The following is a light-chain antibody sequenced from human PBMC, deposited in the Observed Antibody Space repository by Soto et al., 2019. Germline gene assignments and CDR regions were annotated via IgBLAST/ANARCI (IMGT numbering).Light chain of an antibody. J-gene: IGKJ3*01. CDR2: DAS. CDR1: QSVGIY. CDR3: QHRRT. V-gene: IGKV3-11*01. Sequence: EVVLTQSPATLSLSPGERATLSCRASQSVGIYLAWYQQRPGQAPRLLIYDASNRATGIPARFSGSGSGTDFTLTISNLEPDEFAVYYCQHRRTFGPGTKVDVK.